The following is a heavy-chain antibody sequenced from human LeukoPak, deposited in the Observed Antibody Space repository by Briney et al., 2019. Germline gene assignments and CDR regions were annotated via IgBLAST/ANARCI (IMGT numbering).Heavy chain of an antibody. D-gene: IGHD2-21*01. CDR2: INADNGDT. J-gene: IGHJ4*02. Sequence: ASLRVSCTASGYTFTKYVIHWVRQAPGQRPEWMGCINADNGDTKYSQNFQDRVTITRDTSANTAYMELSSLTSEDTALYYCARDDCGDTCYPGGYWGQGTLVTASS. CDR1: GYTFTKYV. CDR3: ARDDCGDTCYPGGY. V-gene: IGHV1-3*01.